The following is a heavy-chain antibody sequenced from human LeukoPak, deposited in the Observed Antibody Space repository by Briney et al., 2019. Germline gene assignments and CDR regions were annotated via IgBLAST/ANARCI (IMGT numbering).Heavy chain of an antibody. CDR2: IGHTGSIT. CDR3: ARMNYVSSGWGAPFDD. J-gene: IGHJ4*02. CDR1: GFTFGSYS. V-gene: IGHV3-48*04. D-gene: IGHD1-7*01. Sequence: GGSLRLSCAGSGFTFGSYSMNWVRHAPGKGLEWVSYIGHTGSITDYADSVRGRFTISRDNAKSSLYLQVNSLRAEDTAVYYCARMNYVSSGWGAPFDDWGQGTLVTVSS.